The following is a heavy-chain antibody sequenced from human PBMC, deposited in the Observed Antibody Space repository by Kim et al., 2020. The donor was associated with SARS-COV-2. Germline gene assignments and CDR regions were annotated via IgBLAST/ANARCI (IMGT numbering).Heavy chain of an antibody. D-gene: IGHD3-9*01. CDR3: AREDYDILTGYDPRGLN. V-gene: IGHV3-11*06. Sequence: SEKGRFTISRDNAKNSLSLQMNSLTAEDTAVYYCAREDYDILTGYDPRGLNWGQGTLVTVSS. J-gene: IGHJ4*02.